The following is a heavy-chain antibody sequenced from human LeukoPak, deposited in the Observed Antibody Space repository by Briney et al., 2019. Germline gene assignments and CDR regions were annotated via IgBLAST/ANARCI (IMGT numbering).Heavy chain of an antibody. CDR2: IRYDGSIK. V-gene: IGHV3-30*02. CDR1: GFTFSDYG. J-gene: IGHJ4*02. CDR3: ARAATVTAESAFGY. D-gene: IGHD4-17*01. Sequence: GGSLRLSCAASGFTFSDYGMVWVRQAPGKGLEWVAFIRYDGSIKYYTDSVKDRFTVSRDNSRNTLYLQMGSLRTEDMAVYYCARAATVTAESAFGYWGQGTLVTVSS.